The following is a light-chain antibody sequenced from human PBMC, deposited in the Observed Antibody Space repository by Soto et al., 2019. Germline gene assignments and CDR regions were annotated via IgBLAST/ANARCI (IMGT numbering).Light chain of an antibody. CDR1: QGISSY. J-gene: IGKJ3*01. V-gene: IGKV1-9*01. CDR3: QQRSTYPLT. CDR2: AAS. Sequence: IQLTQSPSSLSASVGDRVTITCRASQGISSYLAWYQQIPGKAPKLLIYAASTLQSGVPSRFSGSGSGTDFTLTISSLQPEDFAIYYCQQRSTYPLTFGPGTKVDIK.